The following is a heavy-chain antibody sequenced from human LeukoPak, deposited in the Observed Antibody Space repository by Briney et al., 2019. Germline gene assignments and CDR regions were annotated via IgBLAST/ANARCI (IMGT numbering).Heavy chain of an antibody. CDR1: GFTFSSYS. Sequence: GGSLRLSCAASGFTFSSYSMNWVRHAPGKGLEWVSSISSSSSYIYYADSVKGRFTISRDNAKNSLYLQMNSLRAEDTAVYYCATYSGSYYPHDAFDIWGQGTMVTVSS. V-gene: IGHV3-21*01. J-gene: IGHJ3*02. D-gene: IGHD1-26*01. CDR3: ATYSGSYYPHDAFDI. CDR2: ISSSSSYI.